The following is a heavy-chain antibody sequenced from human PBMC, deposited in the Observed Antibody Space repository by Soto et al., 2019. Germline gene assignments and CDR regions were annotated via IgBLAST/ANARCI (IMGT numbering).Heavy chain of an antibody. Sequence: QVQLVQSGAEMKKPGASVKVSCKTSGYTFTNYGLSWVGQAPGQGLEWMGWISAYNRNTNYAQNLQDRVTLTTDTSTSTAYMELRSLRSDDTAVYYCARDRSINHRDFDLWGQGTLVTVSS. CDR3: ARDRSINHRDFDL. CDR1: GYTFTNYG. D-gene: IGHD3-10*01. CDR2: ISAYNRNT. J-gene: IGHJ4*02. V-gene: IGHV1-18*04.